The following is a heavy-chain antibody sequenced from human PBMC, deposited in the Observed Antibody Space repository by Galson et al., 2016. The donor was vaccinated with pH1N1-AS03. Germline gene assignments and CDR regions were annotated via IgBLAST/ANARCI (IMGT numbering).Heavy chain of an antibody. J-gene: IGHJ4*02. D-gene: IGHD4-23*01. Sequence: SVKVSCKASGYTFTNFGINWVRQAPGQGLEWLGWISAYSGNTDYSQTLQGRVSMTTDPSTSTAYMELTGLTSADTAIYYCARDLRSDFGNSFVAGVHFGRDWGQGTLVFVS. CDR1: GYTFTNFG. CDR3: ARDLRSDFGNSFVAGVHFGRD. CDR2: ISAYSGNT. V-gene: IGHV1-18*01.